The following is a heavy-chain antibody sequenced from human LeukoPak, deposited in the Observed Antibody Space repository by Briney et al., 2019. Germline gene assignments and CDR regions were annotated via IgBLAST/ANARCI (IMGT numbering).Heavy chain of an antibody. D-gene: IGHD3-9*01. Sequence: PGASVKVSCKASGYTFTGYYMHWVRHAPGQGREWMGWINPNSGGTNYAQKFQGRVTMTRDTSISPAYMELSRLRSDDTDVYYCATERILRYFDWLPIDYFDYWGQGTLVTVSS. J-gene: IGHJ4*02. CDR2: INPNSGGT. V-gene: IGHV1-2*02. CDR3: ATERILRYFDWLPIDYFDY. CDR1: GYTFTGYY.